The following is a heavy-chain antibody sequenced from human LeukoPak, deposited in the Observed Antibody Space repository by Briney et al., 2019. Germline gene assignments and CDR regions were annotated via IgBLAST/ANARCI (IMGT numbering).Heavy chain of an antibody. D-gene: IGHD2-2*02. Sequence: ASVKVSCKASGYTFTSYAMNWVRQAPGQGLEWMGWINPNSGGTNYAQKFQGRVTMTRDTSISTAYMELSRLRSDDTAVYYCARDPLPPIVVVPAAIGIPFDYWGQGTLVTVSS. J-gene: IGHJ4*02. CDR2: INPNSGGT. CDR1: GYTFTSYA. CDR3: ARDPLPPIVVVPAAIGIPFDY. V-gene: IGHV1-2*02.